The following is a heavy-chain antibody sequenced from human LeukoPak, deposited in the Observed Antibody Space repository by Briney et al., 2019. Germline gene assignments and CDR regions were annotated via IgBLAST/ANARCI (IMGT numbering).Heavy chain of an antibody. CDR3: ARDRWFDT. Sequence: PSETLSLTCTVSGGSMSRYYWSCIRQAAGKAPEWIGRIYSAGSSAYNTSLQSRVTMSVATSKNQFSLNVSTVTAADTAIYYCARDRWFDTWGQGTLVTVSS. CDR2: IYSAGSS. CDR1: GGSMSRYY. V-gene: IGHV4-4*07. J-gene: IGHJ5*02.